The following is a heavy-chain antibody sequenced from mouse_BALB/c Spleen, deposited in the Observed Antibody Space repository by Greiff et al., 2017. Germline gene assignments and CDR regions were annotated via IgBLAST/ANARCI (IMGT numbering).Heavy chain of an antibody. CDR3: ARSGRYAMDY. D-gene: IGHD1-1*01. V-gene: IGHV1-67*01. CDR2: ISIYYDNT. J-gene: IGHJ4*01. Sequence: QVQLKESGPELVRPGESVKISCKGSGYTFTDYAMHWVKQSHAKSLEWIGVISIYYDNTNYNQKFKGKATMTVDKSSSTAYMELARLTSEDSAIYYCARSGRYAMDYWGQGTSVTVSS. CDR1: GYTFTDYA.